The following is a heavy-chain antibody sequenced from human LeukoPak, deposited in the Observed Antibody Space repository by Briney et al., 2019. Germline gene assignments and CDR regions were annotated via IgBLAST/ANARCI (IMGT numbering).Heavy chain of an antibody. Sequence: GASVKVSCKASGYTFTSYGISWVRQAPGQGLEWMGWISAYNDNTNYAQKLQGRVTMTTDTSTSTACMELRSLRSDDTAVYYCARVHYDILTGYSYFDYWGQGTLVTVSS. V-gene: IGHV1-18*01. D-gene: IGHD3-9*01. CDR2: ISAYNDNT. CDR3: ARVHYDILTGYSYFDY. J-gene: IGHJ4*02. CDR1: GYTFTSYG.